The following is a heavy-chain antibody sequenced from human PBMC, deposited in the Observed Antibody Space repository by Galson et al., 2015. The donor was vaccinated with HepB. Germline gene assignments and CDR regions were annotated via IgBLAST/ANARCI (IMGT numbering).Heavy chain of an antibody. CDR1: GFTFSTYS. J-gene: IGHJ3*01. Sequence: SLRLSCAASGFTFSTYSMNWVRRAPGKGLEWVSYISSSSSTIYYADSVKGRFTISRDNAKNSLYLQMNSLRAEDTAVYYCASERWHAIDVWGQGTMVTVSS. CDR3: ASERWHAIDV. CDR2: ISSSSSTI. V-gene: IGHV3-48*01.